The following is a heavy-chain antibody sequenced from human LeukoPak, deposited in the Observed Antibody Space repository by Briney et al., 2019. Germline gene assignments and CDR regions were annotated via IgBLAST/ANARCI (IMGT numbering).Heavy chain of an antibody. CDR3: TRVGYSDEGIDY. V-gene: IGHV3-7*04. CDR2: IEQDGSRE. D-gene: IGHD4-17*01. CDR1: GFPFSSYW. Sequence: GGSLRLSCVASGFPFSSYWVTWVRQAPGKGRVWVAKIEQDGSRESYVDSVKGRFTISRDNAKNSRYLQMNSLRAGDTGIYYCTRVGYSDEGIDYWGQGTLVTVSS. J-gene: IGHJ4*02.